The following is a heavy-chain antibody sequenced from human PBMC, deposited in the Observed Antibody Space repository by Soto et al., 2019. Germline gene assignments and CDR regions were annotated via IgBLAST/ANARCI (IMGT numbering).Heavy chain of an antibody. CDR1: GFTFSSYA. D-gene: IGHD3-10*01. J-gene: IGHJ5*02. CDR3: AKVGEYAMVRGVIIINWFDP. Sequence: GGSLRLSCAASGFTFSSYAMSWVRQAPGKGLEWVSAISGSGGSTYYADSVKGRFTISRDNSKNTLYLQMNSLRAEDTAVYYCAKVGEYAMVRGVIIINWFDPWGQGTLVTVSS. CDR2: ISGSGGST. V-gene: IGHV3-23*01.